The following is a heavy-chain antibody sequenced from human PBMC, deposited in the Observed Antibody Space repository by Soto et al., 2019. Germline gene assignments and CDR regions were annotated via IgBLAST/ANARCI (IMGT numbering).Heavy chain of an antibody. CDR2: IYYSGST. V-gene: IGHV4-59*01. CDR1: GGSISSYY. J-gene: IGHJ6*03. CDR3: ARDGGGYDSGYYYYYMDV. Sequence: SETLSLTCTVSGGSISSYYWSWIRQPPGKGLEWIGYIYYSGSTNYNPSLKSRVTISVDTSKNQFSLKLSSVTAADTAVYYCARDGGGYDSGYYYYYMDVWGKGTTVTVSS. D-gene: IGHD5-12*01.